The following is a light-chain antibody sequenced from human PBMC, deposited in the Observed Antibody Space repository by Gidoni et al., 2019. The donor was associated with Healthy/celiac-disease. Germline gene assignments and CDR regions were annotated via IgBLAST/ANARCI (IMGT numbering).Light chain of an antibody. CDR1: SSDVVGYNY. J-gene: IGLJ2*01. CDR3: SSYTSSSTLV. Sequence: QSALDQPASGSGAPRPSITISCTGTSSDVVGYNYVSWYQQHTGKAPQLMIYDVSNRPSGVSTRFSGSKSCNTAPPTISGLQAEVDADYYCSSYTSSSTLVFGGGTKLTVL. CDR2: DVS. V-gene: IGLV2-14*01.